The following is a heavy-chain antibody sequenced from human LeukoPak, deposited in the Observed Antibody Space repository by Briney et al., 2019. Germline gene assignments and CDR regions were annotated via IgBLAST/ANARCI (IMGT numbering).Heavy chain of an antibody. CDR3: ARDEYYYDGSAYHYYFDY. J-gene: IGHJ4*02. D-gene: IGHD3-22*01. V-gene: IGHV3-66*01. Sequence: GGSLRLSCVASGFTLSSNYMSWIRQAPGKGLEWVSVIYSGGSTYYADSVKGRFTISRDNSKNTLYLQMNSLRAEDSAVYYCARDEYYYDGSAYHYYFDYWGQGTLVTVSS. CDR1: GFTLSSNY. CDR2: IYSGGST.